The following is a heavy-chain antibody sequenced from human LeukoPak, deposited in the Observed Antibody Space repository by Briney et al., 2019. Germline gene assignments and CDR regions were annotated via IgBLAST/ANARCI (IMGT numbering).Heavy chain of an antibody. J-gene: IGHJ4*02. Sequence: ASVKVSCKASGYTFTSYAMHWVRQAPGQRLEWMGWINAGNGNTKYSQKFQGRVTITADKSTSTAYMELSSLRSEDTAVYYCARGRAGTAAGVLDYWGQGTLVTVSS. V-gene: IGHV1-3*01. CDR3: ARGRAGTAAGVLDY. CDR2: INAGNGNT. D-gene: IGHD6-13*01. CDR1: GYTFTSYA.